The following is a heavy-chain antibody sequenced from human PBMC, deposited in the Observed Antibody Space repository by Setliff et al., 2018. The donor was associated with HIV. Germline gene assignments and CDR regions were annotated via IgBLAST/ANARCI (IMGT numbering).Heavy chain of an antibody. CDR2: ISSSSTI. CDR3: ARDQDGAFDY. D-gene: IGHD3-10*01. J-gene: IGHJ4*02. Sequence: GGSLRLSCAASGFTFSDYYMNWVRQAPGKGLEWVSSISSSSTIYYADSVKGRFTISRDNAKNSLYLQMNSLRAEDTAMYYCARDQDGAFDYWGQGTLVTVSS. CDR1: GFTFSDYY. V-gene: IGHV3-11*04.